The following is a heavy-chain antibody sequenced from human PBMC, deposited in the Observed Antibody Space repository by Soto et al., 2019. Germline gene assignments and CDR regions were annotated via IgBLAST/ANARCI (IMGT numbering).Heavy chain of an antibody. CDR1: GFNFSSYA. CDR2: ISDDGSNK. D-gene: IGHD5-12*01. J-gene: IGHJ4*02. Sequence: QVQLVESGGGVVQPGRSLRLSCAASGFNFSSYAMHWVRQAPGNGLEWVAVISDDGSNKDYADSVKGRFTISRDNSKNTMYLQMNSMRAEDTAVYYCARVWLQLDPPEYWGQGNLVTVSS. V-gene: IGHV3-30-3*01. CDR3: ARVWLQLDPPEY.